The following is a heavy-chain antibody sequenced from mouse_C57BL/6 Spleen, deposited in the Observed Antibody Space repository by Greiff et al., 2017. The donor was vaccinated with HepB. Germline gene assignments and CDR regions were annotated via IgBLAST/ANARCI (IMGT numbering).Heavy chain of an antibody. Sequence: VQLQQSGAELVRPGASVKLSCTASGFNFKDDYMHWVKQRPEQGLEWIGWIDPENGDTEYASKFQGKATITADTSSNTAYLQLSSLTSEDTAVYYCTAQIYYGNPYAMDYWGQGTSVTVSS. CDR2: IDPENGDT. D-gene: IGHD2-1*01. V-gene: IGHV14-4*01. J-gene: IGHJ4*01. CDR1: GFNFKDDY. CDR3: TAQIYYGNPYAMDY.